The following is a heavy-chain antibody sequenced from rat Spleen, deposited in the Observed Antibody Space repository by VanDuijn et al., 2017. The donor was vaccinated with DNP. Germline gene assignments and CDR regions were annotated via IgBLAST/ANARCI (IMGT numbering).Heavy chain of an antibody. V-gene: IGHV2-16*01. CDR3: ARSGNYGNYYTMDA. CDR2: IWSGGST. J-gene: IGHJ4*01. CDR1: GFSLTNYG. D-gene: IGHD1-11*01. Sequence: QVRLKESGPGLVQPSRTLSLTCTVSGFSLTNYGVNWVRQPPGKGLEWIAAIWSGGSTDYNSALKSRLSINRDTSKSQVLLKMNSLQTEDTAMYFCARSGNYGNYYTMDAWGQGTSVTVSS.